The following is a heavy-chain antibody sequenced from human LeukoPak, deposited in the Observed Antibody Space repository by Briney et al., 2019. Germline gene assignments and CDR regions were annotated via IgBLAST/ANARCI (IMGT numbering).Heavy chain of an antibody. CDR1: AFTFDDYA. D-gene: IGHD3-10*01. J-gene: IGHJ6*03. Sequence: PGGSLRLSCAASAFTFDDYAMHWVRQAPGKGLEWVSLISWDGGTTYYADSVKGRFTTSRDNSKNSLYLQMNSLGAEDTALYYCAKDMVRGSGNYYYYYMDVWGKGTTVTVSS. CDR3: AKDMVRGSGNYYYYYMDV. CDR2: ISWDGGTT. V-gene: IGHV3-43D*03.